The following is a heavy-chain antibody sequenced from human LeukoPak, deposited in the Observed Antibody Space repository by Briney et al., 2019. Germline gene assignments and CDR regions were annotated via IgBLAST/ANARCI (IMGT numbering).Heavy chain of an antibody. V-gene: IGHV4-34*01. J-gene: IGHJ4*02. CDR2: INHSGST. CDR3: ARLVAAAGSVTIDY. Sequence: SETLSLTCAVYGGSFSGYYWSWIRQPPGKGLEWIGEINHSGSTNYNPSLKSRVTISVDTSKNQFSLKLSSVTAADTAVYYCARLVAAAGSVTIDYWGQGTLVTVSS. CDR1: GGSFSGYY. D-gene: IGHD6-13*01.